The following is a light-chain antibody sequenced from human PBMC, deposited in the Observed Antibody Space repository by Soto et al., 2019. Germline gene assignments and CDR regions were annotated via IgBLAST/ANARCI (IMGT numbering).Light chain of an antibody. J-gene: IGKJ3*01. CDR3: QQYNTCPPFT. CDR1: QSVSSN. Sequence: EIVMTQSPATLSVSPGERATLSCRASQSVSSNLAWYQQKPGQVPRLLIYAASTRATGIPARFSGSGSGTEFTLTINSLQSEDFALYYCQQYNTCPPFTFGPGTKVDIK. CDR2: AAS. V-gene: IGKV3-15*01.